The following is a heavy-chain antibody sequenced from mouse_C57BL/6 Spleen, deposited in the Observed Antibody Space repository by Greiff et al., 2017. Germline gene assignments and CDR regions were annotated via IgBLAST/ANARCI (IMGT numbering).Heavy chain of an antibody. D-gene: IGHD2-1*01. Sequence: QVQLKQPGAELVRPGTSVKLSCKASGYTFTSYWMHWVKQRPGQGLEWIGVIDPSDSYTNYNQKFKGKATLTVDTSSSTAYMQLSSLTSEDSAVDNCARGCYCGFDYWGQGTTLTVSS. CDR1: GYTFTSYW. J-gene: IGHJ2*01. CDR2: IDPSDSYT. V-gene: IGHV1-59*01. CDR3: ARGCYCGFDY.